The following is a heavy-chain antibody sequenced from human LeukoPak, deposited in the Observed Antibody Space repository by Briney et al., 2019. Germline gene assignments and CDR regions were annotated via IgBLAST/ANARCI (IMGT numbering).Heavy chain of an antibody. CDR3: ARGNPHYYDSSAPEN. J-gene: IGHJ1*01. CDR1: GYTFTGYY. Sequence: GASVKVSCKASGYTFTGYYMHWVRQAPGQGLEWMGWINPNSGGTNYAQKFQGRVTMTRDTSISTAYMELSRLRSDDTAVYYCARGNPHYYDSSAPENWGQGTLVTVSS. CDR2: INPNSGGT. V-gene: IGHV1-2*02. D-gene: IGHD3-22*01.